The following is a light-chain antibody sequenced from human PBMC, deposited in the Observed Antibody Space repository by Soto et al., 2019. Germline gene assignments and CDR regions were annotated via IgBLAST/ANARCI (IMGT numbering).Light chain of an antibody. J-gene: IGKJ1*01. V-gene: IGKV3-15*01. CDR2: GAS. CDR3: QQYNTWPRT. CDR1: QSISYT. Sequence: EIVLTQSPATLSVSPGGRATLSCRASQSISYTLAWFQQKPVPAPRLLIYGASTRSTAIQARFRGSGSGTEFTLSISSLQSKDFAVYYWQQYNTWPRTFGQGTKVDI.